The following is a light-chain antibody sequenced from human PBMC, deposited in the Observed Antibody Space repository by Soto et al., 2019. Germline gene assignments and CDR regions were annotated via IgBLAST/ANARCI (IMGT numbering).Light chain of an antibody. CDR3: QHFGGTTFT. CDR1: QSVSSSY. J-gene: IGKJ5*01. V-gene: IGKV3-20*01. CDR2: GAS. Sequence: EIVLRQSPDTISLSPGERATLSCRASQSVSSSYIAWYQQRPGQTPSLLIYGASTRATGIPDRFSGSGSGTHFTLTISRLEPGDFAVYYCQHFGGTTFTFGQGTRLEIK.